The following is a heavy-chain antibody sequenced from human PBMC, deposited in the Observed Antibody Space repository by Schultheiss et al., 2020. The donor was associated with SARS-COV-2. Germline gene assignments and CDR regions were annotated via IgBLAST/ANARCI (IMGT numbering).Heavy chain of an antibody. J-gene: IGHJ4*02. V-gene: IGHV4-31*03. CDR1: GGSISSGSYY. D-gene: IGHD6-19*01. CDR2: IYYSGST. Sequence: SETLSLTCTVSGGSISSGSYYWSWIRQPPERGLEWIGYIYYSGSTYYNPSLKSRVTISVDTSKNQFSLKLSSVTAADTAVYYCASGRRIAVAGTRFDYWGQGTLVTVSS. CDR3: ASGRRIAVAGTRFDY.